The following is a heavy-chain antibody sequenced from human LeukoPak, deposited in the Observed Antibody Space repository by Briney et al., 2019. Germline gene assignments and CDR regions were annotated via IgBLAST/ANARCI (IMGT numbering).Heavy chain of an antibody. V-gene: IGHV1-46*01. CDR1: GGTFSSYA. CDR2: INPSGGST. CDR3: ARHSRSLAAAHNPFDY. J-gene: IGHJ4*02. Sequence: ASVKVSCKASGGTFSSYAISWVRQAPGQGLEWMGIINPSGGSTSYAQKFQGRVTMTRDTSTSTVYMELSSLRSEDTAMYYCARHSRSLAAAHNPFDYWGQGTLVTVSS. D-gene: IGHD6-13*01.